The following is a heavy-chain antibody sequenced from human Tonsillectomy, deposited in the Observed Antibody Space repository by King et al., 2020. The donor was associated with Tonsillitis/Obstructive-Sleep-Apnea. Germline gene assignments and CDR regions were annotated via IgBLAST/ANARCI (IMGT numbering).Heavy chain of an antibody. CDR3: ARGSSSRELTAFDF. D-gene: IGHD1-7*01. J-gene: IGHJ4*02. V-gene: IGHV1-69*01. Sequence: VQLVQSGAEVKKPGSSVKVSCKASGGTFSSYSINWVRQTPGQGLEWMGGLIPMFNIANYGQKFQDRVTIITDESTTTAYMELSSLRSEDTAVYYCARGSSSRELTAFDFWGQGTLVTVSS. CDR1: GGTFSSYS. CDR2: LIPMFNIA.